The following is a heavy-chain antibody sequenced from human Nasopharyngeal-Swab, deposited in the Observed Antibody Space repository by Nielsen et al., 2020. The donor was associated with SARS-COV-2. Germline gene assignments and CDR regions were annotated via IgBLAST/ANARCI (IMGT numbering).Heavy chain of an antibody. J-gene: IGHJ4*02. V-gene: IGHV4-39*01. CDR3: ARLDSEHYYDSSGYSYYFDY. CDR2: IYYSGST. CDR1: GGSISSSSYY. D-gene: IGHD3-22*01. Sequence: GSLRLSCTVSGGSISSSSYYWGWIRQPPGKGLEWIGSIYYSGSTYYNPSLKSRVTISVDTSKNQFSLKLSSVTAADTAVYYCARLDSEHYYDSSGYSYYFDYWGQGTLVTVSS.